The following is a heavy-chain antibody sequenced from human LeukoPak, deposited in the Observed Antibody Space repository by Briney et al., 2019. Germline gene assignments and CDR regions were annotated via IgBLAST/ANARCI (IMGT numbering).Heavy chain of an antibody. CDR2: ISSSSSTI. J-gene: IGHJ4*02. CDR3: ARASYSGGFDY. D-gene: IGHD1-26*01. CDR1: GFTFSSYS. V-gene: IGHV3-48*04. Sequence: GGSLRLSCAASGFTFSSYSMNWVRQAPGKGLEWVSYISSSSSTIYYADSVKGRFTISRDNAKNSLYLQMNSLRAEDTAVYYCARASYSGGFDYWGQGTLVTVSS.